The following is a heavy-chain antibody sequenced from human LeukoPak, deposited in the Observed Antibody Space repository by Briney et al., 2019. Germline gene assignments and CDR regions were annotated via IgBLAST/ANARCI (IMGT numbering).Heavy chain of an antibody. Sequence: PSETLSLTCAVSGGSISSSSYYWGWIRQPPGKGLEWIGSIYYSGSTYYNPSLKSRVTISVDTSKNQFSLQLNSVTPEDTAVYYCARDPSAVAGTFHGMDVWGQGTTVTVSS. CDR3: ARDPSAVAGTFHGMDV. J-gene: IGHJ6*02. CDR1: GGSISSSSYY. D-gene: IGHD6-19*01. CDR2: IYYSGST. V-gene: IGHV4-39*02.